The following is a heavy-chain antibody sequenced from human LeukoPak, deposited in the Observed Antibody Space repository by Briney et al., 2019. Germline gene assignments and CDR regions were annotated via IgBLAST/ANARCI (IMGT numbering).Heavy chain of an antibody. CDR2: IIPILGIA. CDR1: GGPFSSYA. D-gene: IGHD3-10*01. J-gene: IGHJ4*02. V-gene: IGHV1-69*04. Sequence: SVEVSCKASGGPFSSYAISWVRRAPGQGLGWMGRIIPILGIANYAQKFQGRVTITADKSTSTAYMELSSLRSEDTAVYYCARSGSGRKRRSGYYFDYWGQGTLVTVSS. CDR3: ARSGSGRKRRSGYYFDY.